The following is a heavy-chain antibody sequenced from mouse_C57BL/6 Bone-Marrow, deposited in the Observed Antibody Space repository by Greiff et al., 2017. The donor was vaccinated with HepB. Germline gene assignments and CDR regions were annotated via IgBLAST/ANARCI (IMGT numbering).Heavy chain of an antibody. V-gene: IGHV1-69*01. CDR1: GYTFTSYW. CDR2: IDPSDSYT. J-gene: IGHJ4*01. CDR3: AREFHYYAMDY. Sequence: QVQLQQPGAELVMPGASVKLSCKASGYTFTSYWMHWVKQRPGQGLEWIGEIDPSDSYTNYNQKFKGKSTLTVDKSSSTAYMQLSSLTSEDSAVYYCAREFHYYAMDYWGQEPQSPSPQ.